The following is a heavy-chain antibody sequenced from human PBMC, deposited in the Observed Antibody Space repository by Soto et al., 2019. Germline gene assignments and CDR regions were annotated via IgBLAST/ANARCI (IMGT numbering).Heavy chain of an antibody. J-gene: IGHJ5*01. CDR1: GYTFSSYA. CDR3: SRAGGQFDS. D-gene: IGHD6-25*01. CDR2: INAANGNV. Sequence: ASGKVACKASGYTFSSYAFHWVRQAPGQRLEWMGWINAANGNVKYSQKFQGRVTITRDTSASTAYMELSSLRPDDTDVYYCSRAGGQFDSWGEGTMVAVS. V-gene: IGHV1-3*01.